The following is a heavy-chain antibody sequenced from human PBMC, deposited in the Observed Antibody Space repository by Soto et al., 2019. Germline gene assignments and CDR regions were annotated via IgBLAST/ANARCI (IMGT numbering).Heavy chain of an antibody. Sequence: PSETLSLTCTVSGGSISSYYWSWIRQPPRKGLEWIGYIYYSGSTNYNPSLKSRVTISVDTSKNQFSLELSSVTAADTAVYYCAREGSSWYRHNWFDPWGQGTLVTVS. CDR3: AREGSSWYRHNWFDP. V-gene: IGHV4-59*01. CDR2: IYYSGST. J-gene: IGHJ5*02. D-gene: IGHD6-13*01. CDR1: GGSISSYY.